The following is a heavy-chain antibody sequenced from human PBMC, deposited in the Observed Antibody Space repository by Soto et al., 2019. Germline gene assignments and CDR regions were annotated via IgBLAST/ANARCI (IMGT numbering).Heavy chain of an antibody. CDR1: GGFFIGYY. CDR3: ARITGTTVWFDP. Sequence: PSETLSLTCAVYGGFFIGYYWSWIRQPPGKGLEWIGEINHSGSTNYNPSLKSRVTISVDTSKNQFSLKLSSVTAADTAVYYCARITGTTVWFDPWGQGTLVTVSS. D-gene: IGHD1-7*01. CDR2: INHSGST. V-gene: IGHV4-34*01. J-gene: IGHJ5*02.